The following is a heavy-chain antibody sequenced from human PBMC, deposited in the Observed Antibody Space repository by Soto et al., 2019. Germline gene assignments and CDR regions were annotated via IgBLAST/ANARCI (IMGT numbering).Heavy chain of an antibody. CDR2: INHSGST. V-gene: IGHV4-34*01. D-gene: IGHD6-6*01. CDR3: ARIEYSSSSDFDY. Sequence: SETLSLTCAVYGGSFSGYYWSWIRQPPGKGLEWIGEINHSGSTNYNPSLKSRVTISADTSKNQFSLKLSSVTAADTAVYYCARIEYSSSSDFDYWGQGTLVTVPQ. J-gene: IGHJ4*02. CDR1: GGSFSGYY.